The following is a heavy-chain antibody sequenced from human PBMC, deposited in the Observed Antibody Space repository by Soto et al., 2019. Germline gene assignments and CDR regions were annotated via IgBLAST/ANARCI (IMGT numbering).Heavy chain of an antibody. D-gene: IGHD2-15*01. CDR2: INPSGGST. Sequence: QVQMVQSGAEVKKPGASVKVSCKASGYTFTSYYMHWVRQAPGQGLEWMGIINPSGGSTSYAQNFQGRVTMTRDTSTSTVYMELSSLRSEDTAVYYWARLRRYCSGGSCYVWFDYWVQGPLVTFSA. CDR1: GYTFTSYY. V-gene: IGHV1-46*03. J-gene: IGHJ4*02. CDR3: ARLRRYCSGGSCYVWFDY.